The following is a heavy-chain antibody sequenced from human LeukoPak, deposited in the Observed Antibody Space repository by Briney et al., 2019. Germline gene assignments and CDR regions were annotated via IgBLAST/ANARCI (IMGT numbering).Heavy chain of an antibody. CDR3: ARVDIAAAGDFDY. CDR2: ISGSGGST. D-gene: IGHD6-13*01. J-gene: IGHJ4*02. Sequence: GGSLRLSCAASGFTFSSYAMSWVRQAPGKGLEWVSAISGSGGSTYYADSVKGRFTISRGNAKNSLYLQMNSLRAEDTAVYYCARVDIAAAGDFDYWGQGTLVTVSS. V-gene: IGHV3-23*01. CDR1: GFTFSSYA.